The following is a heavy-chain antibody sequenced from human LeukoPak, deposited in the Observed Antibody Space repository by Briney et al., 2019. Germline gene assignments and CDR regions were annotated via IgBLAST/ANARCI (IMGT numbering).Heavy chain of an antibody. CDR2: FDPEDGET. Sequence: GASVNVSCKFSVYTLTELSMHWVRQAPGKGREWMGGFDPEDGETIYAQKFQGRVTMTEDTSIDTAYMELSSLRSEDTAVYYCATGTGMPAGNWGQGTLVTVSS. CDR1: VYTLTELS. V-gene: IGHV1-24*01. J-gene: IGHJ4*02. D-gene: IGHD1-14*01. CDR3: ATGTGMPAGN.